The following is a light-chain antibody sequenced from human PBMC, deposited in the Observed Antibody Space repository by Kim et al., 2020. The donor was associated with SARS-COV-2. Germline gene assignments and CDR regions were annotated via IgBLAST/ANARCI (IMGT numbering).Light chain of an antibody. V-gene: IGLV6-57*03. J-gene: IGLJ3*02. Sequence: GKTVTGSCTRSSGSIASNYVQWYQQRPGRAPTTVIYEDNQRPSGVPDRFSGSIDSSSNSASLTISGLKTEDEADYYCQSYDSSNWVFGGGTQLTVL. CDR2: EDN. CDR3: QSYDSSNWV. CDR1: SGSIASNY.